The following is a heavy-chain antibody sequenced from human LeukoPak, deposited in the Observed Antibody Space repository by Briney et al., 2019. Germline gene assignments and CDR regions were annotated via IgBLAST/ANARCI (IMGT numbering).Heavy chain of an antibody. D-gene: IGHD3-10*01. CDR1: GGSISSYY. CDR3: ARAGLLWFGEPTGGDI. V-gene: IGHV4-59*01. J-gene: IGHJ3*02. CDR2: IYYSGST. Sequence: SETLSLTCTVSGGSISSYYWSWIRQPPGKGLEFIGYIYYSGSTNYNPSLKSRVTISVDTSKNQFSLKLSSVTAADTAVYYRARAGLLWFGEPTGGDIWGQGTMVTVSS.